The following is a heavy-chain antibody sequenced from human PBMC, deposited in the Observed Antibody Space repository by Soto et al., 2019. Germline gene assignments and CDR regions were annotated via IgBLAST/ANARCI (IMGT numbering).Heavy chain of an antibody. D-gene: IGHD1-20*01. V-gene: IGHV4-31*03. CDR3: AMEGIRSPGT. CDR1: GSSISSGGYY. CDR2: IYYSGST. J-gene: IGHJ5*02. Sequence: QGQLQESGPGLVKPSQTLSLTCTVSGSSISSGGYYWCWIRQHPGKGLEWIGYIYYSGSTYYNPSLKSRVTISVDTSKNPFSLKLSSVTAADTAVYYCAMEGIRSPGTWGQGTLVTVSS.